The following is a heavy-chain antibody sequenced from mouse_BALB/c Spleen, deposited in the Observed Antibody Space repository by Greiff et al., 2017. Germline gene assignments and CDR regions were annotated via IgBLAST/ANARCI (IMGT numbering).Heavy chain of an antibody. CDR1: GYTFTDYW. CDR3: ARSRYGNYAVDY. CDR2: IDTSDSYT. Sequence: VQLQQPGAELVMPGASVKMSCKASGYTFTDYWMHWVKQRPGQGLEWIGAIDTSDSYTSYNQKFKGKATLTVDESSSTAYMQLSSLTSEDSAVYYCARSRYGNYAVDYWGQGTTLTVSS. J-gene: IGHJ2*01. V-gene: IGHV1-69*01. D-gene: IGHD2-10*02.